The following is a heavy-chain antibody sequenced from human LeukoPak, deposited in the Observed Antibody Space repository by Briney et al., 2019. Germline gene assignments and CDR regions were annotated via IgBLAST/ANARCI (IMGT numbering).Heavy chain of an antibody. CDR1: GFTFSTYW. CDR2: ISSSGTTV. D-gene: IGHD6-6*01. J-gene: IGHJ4*02. CDR3: ARGGAVRPDY. V-gene: IGHV3-48*01. Sequence: GGSLRLSCSASGFTFSTYWMSWVRQAPGKGLEWVSYISSSGTTVNYADSVKGRFTISRDNAKNSLYLQMNSLRVEDTAVYYCARGGAVRPDYWGQGTLVTVSS.